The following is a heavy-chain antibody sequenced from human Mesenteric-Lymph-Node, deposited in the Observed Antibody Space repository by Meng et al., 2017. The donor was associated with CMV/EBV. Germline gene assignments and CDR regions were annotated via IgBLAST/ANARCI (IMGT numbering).Heavy chain of an antibody. Sequence: RGSLRLSCAASGFTFSSYWMSWVRQAPGKGLEWVANIKQDGSEKYYVDSVKGRFTISRDNSQNTVYLQMNSLRAEDTAVYYCAKDKGVKYFDYWGQGTLVTVSS. J-gene: IGHJ4*02. D-gene: IGHD2-21*01. CDR3: AKDKGVKYFDY. CDR1: GFTFSSYW. CDR2: IKQDGSEK. V-gene: IGHV3-7*01.